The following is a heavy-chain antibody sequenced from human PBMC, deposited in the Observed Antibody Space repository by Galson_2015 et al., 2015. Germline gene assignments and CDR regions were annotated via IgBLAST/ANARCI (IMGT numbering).Heavy chain of an antibody. J-gene: IGHJ3*02. CDR2: IRSKANSYAT. CDR3: TSGRDGYKQRNDAFDI. Sequence: SLRLSCAASGFTFSGSAMHWVRQASGKGLEWVGRIRSKANSYATAYAASVKGRFTISRDDSKNTAYLQMNSLKTEDTAVYYCTSGRDGYKQRNDAFDIWGQGTMVTVSS. D-gene: IGHD5-24*01. V-gene: IGHV3-73*01. CDR1: GFTFSGSA.